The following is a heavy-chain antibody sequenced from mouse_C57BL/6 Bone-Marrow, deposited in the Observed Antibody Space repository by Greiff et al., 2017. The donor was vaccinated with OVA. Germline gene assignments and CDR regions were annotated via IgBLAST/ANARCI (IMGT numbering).Heavy chain of an antibody. V-gene: IGHV1-81*01. CDR3: ARSITTVVATDFDY. Sequence: QVQLQQSGAELARPGASVKLSCKASGYTFTSYGISWVKQRTGQGLEWIGEIYPRSGNTYYNEKFKGKATLTADKSSSTAYMELLSLTSEDSAVYCCARSITTVVATDFDYWGQGTTLTVSS. J-gene: IGHJ2*01. D-gene: IGHD1-1*01. CDR2: IYPRSGNT. CDR1: GYTFTSYG.